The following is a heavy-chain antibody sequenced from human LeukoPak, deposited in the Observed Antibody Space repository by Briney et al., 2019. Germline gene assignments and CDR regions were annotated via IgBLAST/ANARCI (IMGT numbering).Heavy chain of an antibody. CDR3: ARGGREVGSTRGNYFDY. Sequence: GGSLRLSCAASGFTFSSYAMSWVRQAPGKGLEWVSAISGSGGSTYYADSVKGRFTISRDSSKNTVYLQMNSLRAEDTAVYYCARGGREVGSTRGNYFDYWGQGTLVTVSS. D-gene: IGHD1-26*01. V-gene: IGHV3-23*01. CDR2: ISGSGGST. J-gene: IGHJ4*02. CDR1: GFTFSSYA.